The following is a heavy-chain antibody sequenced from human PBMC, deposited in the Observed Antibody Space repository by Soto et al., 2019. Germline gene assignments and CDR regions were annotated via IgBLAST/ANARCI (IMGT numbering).Heavy chain of an antibody. Sequence: QVQLVQSGAEVKKPGSSVKVSCKASGGTFSSYAISWVRQAPGQGLEWMGGIIPIFGTANYAQKFQGRGTITADEPTSTAYMELSSLRSEDTAVYYCARFPYYGWGSTPNWFAPWGQGTLVTVSS. CDR3: ARFPYYGWGSTPNWFAP. CDR2: IIPIFGTA. CDR1: GGTFSSYA. J-gene: IGHJ5*02. D-gene: IGHD3-10*01. V-gene: IGHV1-69*01.